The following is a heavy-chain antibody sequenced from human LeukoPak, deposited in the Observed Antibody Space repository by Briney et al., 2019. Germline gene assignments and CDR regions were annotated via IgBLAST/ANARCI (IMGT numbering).Heavy chain of an antibody. CDR1: GYTFTGYY. CDR3: VKAVTPNRYFDY. V-gene: IGHV1-2*02. D-gene: IGHD4-23*01. Sequence: ASVKVSCKAPGYTFTGYYIHWVRQAPGQGLEWMGWINPNSGGTNYAQKFQGRVTMTRDTSISTAYMELSRLRSDDTAVYYCVKAVTPNRYFDYWGQGTLVTVSS. CDR2: INPNSGGT. J-gene: IGHJ4*02.